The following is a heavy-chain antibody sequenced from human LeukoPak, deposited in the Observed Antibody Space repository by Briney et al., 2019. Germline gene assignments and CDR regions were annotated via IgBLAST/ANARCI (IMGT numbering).Heavy chain of an antibody. J-gene: IGHJ5*02. V-gene: IGHV3-74*01. CDR2: INSDGGGA. CDR3: ARDVPHNWFDT. Sequence: GGSLRLSCAASGITFGNNWMHWVRRGPGKGLVWISRINSDGGGAIYADSVKGRFTVSRDDAKNTLYLQMNSLRAEDTAVYYCARDVPHNWFDTWGQGTLVTVSS. CDR1: GITFGNNW.